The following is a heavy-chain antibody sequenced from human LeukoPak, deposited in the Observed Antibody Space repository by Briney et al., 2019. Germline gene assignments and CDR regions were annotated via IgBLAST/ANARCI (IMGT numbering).Heavy chain of an antibody. D-gene: IGHD6-19*01. CDR1: GFTLSSYA. J-gene: IGHJ4*02. CDR2: ISGSGGST. Sequence: GGSLRLSCAASGFTLSSYAMSWVRQAPGKGLEWVSAISGSGGSTYYADSVKGRFTISRDNSKHTLYLQMNSLRAEETAVYYCAKDEDSSGWYTTATYDYWGQSTLVTVSS. CDR3: AKDEDSSGWYTTATYDY. V-gene: IGHV3-23*01.